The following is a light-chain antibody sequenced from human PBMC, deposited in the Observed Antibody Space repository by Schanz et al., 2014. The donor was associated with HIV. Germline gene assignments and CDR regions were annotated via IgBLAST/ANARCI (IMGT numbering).Light chain of an antibody. CDR2: KAS. V-gene: IGKV1-5*03. CDR1: QSISSW. Sequence: DIQMTQSPSTLSASVGDRVTITCRASQSISSWLAWYQQKPGKAPKILIYKASTLESGVPSRFSGSGSGTEFTLTISSLQPDDSATYYCQQPASYPLTFGGGTKVEIK. CDR3: QQPASYPLT. J-gene: IGKJ4*01.